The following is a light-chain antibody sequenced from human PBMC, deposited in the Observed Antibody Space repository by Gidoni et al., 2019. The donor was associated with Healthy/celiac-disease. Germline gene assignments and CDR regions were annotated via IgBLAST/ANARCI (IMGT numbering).Light chain of an antibody. V-gene: IGLV2-14*01. CDR2: EVS. J-gene: IGLJ2*01. CDR3: SSYTSSSVV. Sequence: SALTQPASVSGSPGQSITISCTGTSSDVGGYNYFSWYQQHPGNAPKLMIYEVSQRPSGVSNRFSGSKSGNTASLTISGLQAEDEADYYCSSYTSSSVVFGGGTKLTVL. CDR1: SSDVGGYNY.